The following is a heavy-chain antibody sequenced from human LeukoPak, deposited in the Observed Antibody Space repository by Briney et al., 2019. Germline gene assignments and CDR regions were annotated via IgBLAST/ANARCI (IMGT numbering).Heavy chain of an antibody. D-gene: IGHD3-22*01. Sequence: GGSLRLSCAASGFTFSSYWMHCVRQAPGKGLVWVSRIKSDGSTNYADSVKGRFTISRDNAKNTVSLQMNSLRAEDTGVYYCARAPSEIGGYYPEYFRHWGQGTLVTVSS. J-gene: IGHJ1*01. V-gene: IGHV3-74*01. CDR3: ARAPSEIGGYYPEYFRH. CDR2: IKSDGST. CDR1: GFTFSSYW.